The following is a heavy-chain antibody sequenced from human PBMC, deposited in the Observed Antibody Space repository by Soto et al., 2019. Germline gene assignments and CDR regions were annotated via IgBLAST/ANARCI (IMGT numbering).Heavy chain of an antibody. D-gene: IGHD6-13*01. J-gene: IGHJ6*02. CDR1: GYTFTSYS. Sequence: ASVKVSCKASGYTFTSYSISWVRQAPGQGLEWMGWISAYNGNTNYAQKLQGRVTMTTDTSTSTAYMELRSLRSDDTAVYYCARVGGRSSSWLVYYYYGMDVWGQGTTVTVSS. CDR3: ARVGGRSSSWLVYYYYGMDV. CDR2: ISAYNGNT. V-gene: IGHV1-18*01.